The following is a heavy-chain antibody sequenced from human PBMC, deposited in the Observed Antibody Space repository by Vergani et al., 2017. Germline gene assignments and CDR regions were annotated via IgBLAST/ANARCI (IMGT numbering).Heavy chain of an antibody. D-gene: IGHD2-2*01. J-gene: IGHJ6*02. V-gene: IGHV3-30*02. Sequence: QVQLVESGGGVVQPGGSLRLSCAASGFSFSTYGMHWVRQAPGRGLEWVAFLRYDGSNEYYGDAVKGRFIISRDNSKNMLSLEMHSLRPEDTAVYYCANSYCSSLSCYAFYGMEVWGLGTTVTVSS. CDR3: ANSYCSSLSCYAFYGMEV. CDR2: LRYDGSNE. CDR1: GFSFSTYG.